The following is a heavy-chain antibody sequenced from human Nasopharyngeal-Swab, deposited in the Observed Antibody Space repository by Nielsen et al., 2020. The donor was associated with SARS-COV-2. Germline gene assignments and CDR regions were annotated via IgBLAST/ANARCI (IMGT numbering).Heavy chain of an antibody. D-gene: IGHD3-3*01. J-gene: IGHJ4*02. CDR3: ARSSRGPYYDFWSGSNYPDY. V-gene: IGHV3-7*03. CDR1: GFTFSSYW. CDR2: IKQDGSEK. Sequence: GGSLRLSCAASGFTFSSYWMSWVRQAPGKGLEWVANIKQDGSEKYYVDSVKGRFTISGDNAKNSLYLQMNSLRAEDTAVYYCARSSRGPYYDFWSGSNYPDYWGQGTLVTVSS.